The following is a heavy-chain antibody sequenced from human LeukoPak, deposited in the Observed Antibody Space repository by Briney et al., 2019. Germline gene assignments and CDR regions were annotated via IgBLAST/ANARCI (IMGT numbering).Heavy chain of an antibody. V-gene: IGHV4-4*02. J-gene: IGHJ4*02. CDR3: ARVTTIAAAASSFDY. CDR2: IYHGGYT. CDR1: GGSISSSNW. D-gene: IGHD6-13*01. Sequence: SETLSLTCGVSGGSISSSNWWSWVRQPPGKGLEWIGEIYHGGYTNYNPSLKSRVTISVDKSKNQFSLKLTSVTAADTAVYYCARVTTIAAAASSFDYWGQGALVTVSS.